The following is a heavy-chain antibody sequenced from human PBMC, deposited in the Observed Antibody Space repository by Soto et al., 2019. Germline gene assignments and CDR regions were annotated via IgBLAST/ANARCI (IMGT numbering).Heavy chain of an antibody. D-gene: IGHD6-13*01. V-gene: IGHV3-48*01. J-gene: IGHJ4*02. CDR1: GFTFSIYS. CDR3: ARDEGSSSWLDF. CDR2: ISSSSSTI. Sequence: GGSLRLSCAASGFTFSIYSMNWVRQAPGKGLERVSYISSSSSTIHYADSVKGRFTISRDNAKNSLYLQMNSLRAEDTAVYYCARDEGSSSWLDFWGQGTLVTVSS.